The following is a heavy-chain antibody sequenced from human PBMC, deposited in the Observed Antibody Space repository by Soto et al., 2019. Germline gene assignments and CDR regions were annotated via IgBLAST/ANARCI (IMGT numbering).Heavy chain of an antibody. J-gene: IGHJ5*02. D-gene: IGHD6-13*01. CDR1: GGSISSSSYY. Sequence: PSETLSLTCTVSGGSISSSSYYWGWIRQPPGKGLEWIGSIYYSGSTYYNPSLKSRVTISVDTSKNQFSLKLSSVTAADTAVYYCARHQSHSSSYVDPWGQGTLVTVS. V-gene: IGHV4-39*01. CDR3: ARHQSHSSSYVDP. CDR2: IYYSGST.